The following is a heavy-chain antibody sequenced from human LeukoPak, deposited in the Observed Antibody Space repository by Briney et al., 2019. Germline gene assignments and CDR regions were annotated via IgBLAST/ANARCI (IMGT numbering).Heavy chain of an antibody. J-gene: IGHJ5*02. D-gene: IGHD3-22*01. V-gene: IGHV4-59*01. Sequence: SETLSLTCTVSGGSIGTYYWSWVRQPPGKGLEWSGYIYYNGYTNYNPSLKSRATISLDTAKNQFSLKLNSVTAADTAVYYCARGAYYYDGSGYRNWFDPWGQGTLVTVSS. CDR3: ARGAYYYDGSGYRNWFDP. CDR1: GGSIGTYY. CDR2: IYYNGYT.